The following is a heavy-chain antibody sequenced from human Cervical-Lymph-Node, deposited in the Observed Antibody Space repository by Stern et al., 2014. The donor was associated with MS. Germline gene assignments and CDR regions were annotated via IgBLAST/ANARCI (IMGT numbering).Heavy chain of an antibody. V-gene: IGHV1-2*06. J-gene: IGHJ4*02. CDR1: GYDFTGFF. Sequence: MQLVESGAKMKKPGASVRVSCKASGYDFTGFFIHWVRQVPGQRLEWMGRLNPNSDDPTYAQNFQDRVTLTRDTSIGTAYLELSRLTSADTAVYYCAREATRIIVGIDYWGQGTPVTVSS. CDR3: AREATRIIVGIDY. D-gene: IGHD2/OR15-2a*01. CDR2: LNPNSDDP.